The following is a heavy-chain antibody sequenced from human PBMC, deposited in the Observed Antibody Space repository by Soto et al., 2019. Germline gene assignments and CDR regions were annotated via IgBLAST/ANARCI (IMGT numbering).Heavy chain of an antibody. J-gene: IGHJ4*02. D-gene: IGHD5-12*01. CDR3: ASYSGYGGDYYFDY. Sequence: PSETLSLTCAVYGGSFSGYYWSWIRQPPGKGLEWIGEINHSGSTNYNPSLKSRVTISVDTSKNQFSLKLSSVTAADTAVYYCASYSGYGGDYYFDYWGQGTLVTVSS. CDR1: GGSFSGYY. V-gene: IGHV4-34*01. CDR2: INHSGST.